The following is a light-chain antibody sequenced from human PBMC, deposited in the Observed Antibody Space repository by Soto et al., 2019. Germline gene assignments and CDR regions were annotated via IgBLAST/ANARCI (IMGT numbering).Light chain of an antibody. Sequence: EIVLTQSPGTLSLPPGERVTLSCRASQSVSSIYLAWYQQKPGQAPRLLIYGASSRATGIPDRFSGSGSGTDFTLTISRLEPEDFAVYYCQQFGSSPLYTFGQGTKLEIK. J-gene: IGKJ2*01. V-gene: IGKV3-20*01. CDR3: QQFGSSPLYT. CDR1: QSVSSIY. CDR2: GAS.